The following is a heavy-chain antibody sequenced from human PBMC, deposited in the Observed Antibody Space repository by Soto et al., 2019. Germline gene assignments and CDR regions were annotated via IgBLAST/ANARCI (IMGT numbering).Heavy chain of an antibody. CDR2: IDYSGAA. D-gene: IGHD2-21*02. V-gene: IGHV4-39*02. CDR1: GASISSTNSY. CDR3: AREETAWPLAYGLDV. J-gene: IGHJ6*02. Sequence: SETLSLTCAVSGASISSTNSYWAWIRQPPGKGLEWIANIDYSGAAYYNPSLTSRVTISLDTSKNQFSLKLTSVTVADTAVYYCAREETAWPLAYGLDVWGQGATVTVSS.